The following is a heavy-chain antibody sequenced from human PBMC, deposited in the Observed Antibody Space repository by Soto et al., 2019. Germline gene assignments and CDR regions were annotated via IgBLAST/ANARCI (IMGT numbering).Heavy chain of an antibody. CDR2: IKQDGSEK. V-gene: IGHV3-7*01. CDR1: GFTFSSYW. D-gene: IGHD3-10*01. Sequence: GGSLRLSCAASGFTFSSYWMSWVSQAPGKGLEWVANIKQDGSEKYYVDSVKGRFTISRDNAKNSLYLQMNSLRAEDTAVYYCARGRGVRGVIITVYYGMDVWGQGTTVTVSS. CDR3: ARGRGVRGVIITVYYGMDV. J-gene: IGHJ6*02.